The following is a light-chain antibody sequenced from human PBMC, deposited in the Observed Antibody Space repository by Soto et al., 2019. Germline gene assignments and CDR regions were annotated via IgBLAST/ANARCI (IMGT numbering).Light chain of an antibody. CDR3: QTWDTASDV. CDR1: SGHSSNA. V-gene: IGLV4-69*01. CDR2: LNSDGSH. Sequence: QLVLTQSPSASASLGASVKLTCTLSSGHSSNAIAWHQQQPEKGPRFLMKLNSDGSHSNGDGIPDRFSGSRSGAERYLTISSLQSEDEADYYCQTWDTASDVFGTGTKVTVL. J-gene: IGLJ1*01.